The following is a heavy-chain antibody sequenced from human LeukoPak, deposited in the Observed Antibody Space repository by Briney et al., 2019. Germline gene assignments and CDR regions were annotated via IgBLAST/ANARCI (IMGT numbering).Heavy chain of an antibody. CDR3: ARVDCSGGSCYNYYFDY. D-gene: IGHD2-15*01. Sequence: SQTLSLTCVVSGGSISSGGYSWSWIRQPPGKGLEWIGYIYHSGSTYYNPSLKSRVTISVDRSKNQFSLKLSSVTAADTAVYYCARVDCSGGSCYNYYFDYWGQGTLVTVSS. CDR2: IYHSGST. V-gene: IGHV4-30-2*01. CDR1: GGSISSGGYS. J-gene: IGHJ4*02.